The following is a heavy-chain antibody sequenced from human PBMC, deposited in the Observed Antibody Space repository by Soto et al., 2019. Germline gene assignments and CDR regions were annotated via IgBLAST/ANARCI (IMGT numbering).Heavy chain of an antibody. D-gene: IGHD6-19*01. Sequence: GGSLRLSCAASGFTFSSNAMTWVRQAPGKGLEWVSGISRSGGSTYYADSVKGRFTISRDNAKNTLYLQMNSLRVEDTAGYYCAKAIQDSSGWYCLDYWGQGTGVTVSS. V-gene: IGHV3-23*01. CDR2: ISRSGGST. CDR1: GFTFSSNA. CDR3: AKAIQDSSGWYCLDY. J-gene: IGHJ4*02.